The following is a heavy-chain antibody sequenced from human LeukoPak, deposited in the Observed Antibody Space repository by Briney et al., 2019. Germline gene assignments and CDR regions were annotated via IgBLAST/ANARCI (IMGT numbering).Heavy chain of an antibody. V-gene: IGHV3-48*02. CDR3: AREPPGNYDDSGHYYAYFDC. J-gene: IGHJ4*02. D-gene: IGHD3-22*01. Sequence: GGSLRLSCAASGFNFANHAMSWVRQAPGKGLEWVSYISSGGSTIYYADTVKGRFTISRDNARNSLYLQMNGLTDEDTAVYYCAREPPGNYDDSGHYYAYFDCWGQGALVTVSS. CDR2: ISSGGSTI. CDR1: GFNFANHA.